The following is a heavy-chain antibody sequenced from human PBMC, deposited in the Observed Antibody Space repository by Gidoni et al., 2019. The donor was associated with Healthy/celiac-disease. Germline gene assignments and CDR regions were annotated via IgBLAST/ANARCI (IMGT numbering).Heavy chain of an antibody. CDR2: ISGSGGST. CDR1: GFTFSSYA. V-gene: IGHV3-23*01. CDR3: AKDIVVVVAAEDAFDI. J-gene: IGHJ3*02. Sequence: EVQLLASGGGLVQPGGSLRLSCAASGFTFSSYAMSWVRQAPGKGLEWVSAISGSGGSTYYEDSVKGRFTISRDNSKNTLYLQMNSLRAEDTAVYYCAKDIVVVVAAEDAFDIWGQGTMVTVSS. D-gene: IGHD2-15*01.